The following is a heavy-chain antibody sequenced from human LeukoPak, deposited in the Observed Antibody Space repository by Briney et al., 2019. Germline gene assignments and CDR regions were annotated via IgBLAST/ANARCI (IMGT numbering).Heavy chain of an antibody. Sequence: GGSLRLSCVASGFKFSNYWLSWVRQAPGKGLEWVANIRPDGSEKYYVDSVKGRFTLSRDNALNSLYLQMNSLRAEDTALYYCARGDYYVSGTSFIDAFHVWGQGTMVTVSS. CDR3: ARGDYYVSGTSFIDAFHV. V-gene: IGHV3-7*01. CDR1: GFKFSNYW. J-gene: IGHJ3*01. D-gene: IGHD3-10*01. CDR2: IRPDGSEK.